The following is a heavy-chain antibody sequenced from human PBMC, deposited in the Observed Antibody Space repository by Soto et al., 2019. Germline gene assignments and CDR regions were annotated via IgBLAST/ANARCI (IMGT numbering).Heavy chain of an antibody. CDR1: GFTFSSYA. Sequence: EVQLLESGGGLVQPGGSLRLSCAASGFTFSSYAMSWVRQAPGKGLEWVSAISGSGGSTYYADSVKGRFTISRDNSKNTLYLQMNSLRAEDTAVCYCAKFYSNGPGYMDVWGKGTTVTVSS. V-gene: IGHV3-23*01. CDR3: AKFYSNGPGYMDV. J-gene: IGHJ6*03. CDR2: ISGSGGST. D-gene: IGHD4-4*01.